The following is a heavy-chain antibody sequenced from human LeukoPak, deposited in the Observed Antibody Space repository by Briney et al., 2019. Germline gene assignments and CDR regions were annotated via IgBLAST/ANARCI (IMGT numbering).Heavy chain of an antibody. J-gene: IGHJ4*02. CDR3: AVDAPVNTVTTWYFDY. CDR2: IIPILGIA. Sequence: GASVKVSCKASGGTFSRYAISWVRQAPGQGLEWMGRIIPILGIANYAQKFQGRVTITADKSTSTAYMELSSPRSEDTAVYYCAVDAPVNTVTTWYFDYWGQGTLVTVSS. CDR1: GGTFSRYA. D-gene: IGHD4-17*01. V-gene: IGHV1-69*04.